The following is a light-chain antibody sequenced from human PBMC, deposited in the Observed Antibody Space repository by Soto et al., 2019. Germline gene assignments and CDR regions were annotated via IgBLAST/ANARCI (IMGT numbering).Light chain of an antibody. CDR1: QGISKY. CDR2: AAS. Sequence: DIQMTQSPSSLSASVGDRVSITCRASQGISKYLVWYQQKPGKVPKLLIYAASTLQSGVPSRFSGSGSGTEFTLTITSLRPEDVATYYCQNYNSAVRTFGQGTKVEIK. CDR3: QNYNSAVRT. V-gene: IGKV1-27*01. J-gene: IGKJ1*01.